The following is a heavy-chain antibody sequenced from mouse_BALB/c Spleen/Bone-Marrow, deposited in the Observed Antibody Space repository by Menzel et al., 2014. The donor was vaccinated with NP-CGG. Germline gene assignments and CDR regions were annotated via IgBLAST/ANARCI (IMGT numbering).Heavy chain of an antibody. CDR2: IYPGNSDT. CDR1: GYTFTSYW. J-gene: IGHJ2*01. Sequence: EVQLQQSGTVLARPGASVKMSCKASGYTFTSYWMHWVKQRPGQGLEWIGTIYPGNSDTTYNQKFKGKAKLTAVTSTITPYIHLITLTNEHSSIYYSTTLPPNYFDYWLQGTTLTVSS. CDR3: TTLPPNYFDY. V-gene: IGHV1-5*01.